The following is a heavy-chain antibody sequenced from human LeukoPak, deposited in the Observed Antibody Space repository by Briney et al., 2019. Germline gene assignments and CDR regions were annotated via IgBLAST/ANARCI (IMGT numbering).Heavy chain of an antibody. CDR1: GGSISGYY. Sequence: SETLSLTCTVSGGSISGYYWSWILQPAGKGLEWIGRVYSSGSTNYNPSLKSRVTMSVDTSKNQFSLKLSSVTAADTAVYYCASVSGAATCEAFDIWGQGTMVTVSS. V-gene: IGHV4-4*07. CDR3: ASVSGAATCEAFDI. CDR2: VYSSGST. J-gene: IGHJ3*02. D-gene: IGHD1-26*01.